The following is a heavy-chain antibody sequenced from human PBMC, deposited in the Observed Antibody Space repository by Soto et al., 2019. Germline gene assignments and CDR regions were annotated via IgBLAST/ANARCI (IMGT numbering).Heavy chain of an antibody. Sequence: GGSLRLSCAASGFTFSSYAMSWVRQAPGKGLEWVSAISGSGGSTYYADSVKGRFTISRDNSKNTLYLQMNSLRAEDTAVYYCAKDRYYDSSGYPTYGMDVWGQGTTVTVSS. J-gene: IGHJ6*02. CDR3: AKDRYYDSSGYPTYGMDV. CDR2: ISGSGGST. V-gene: IGHV3-23*01. CDR1: GFTFSSYA. D-gene: IGHD3-22*01.